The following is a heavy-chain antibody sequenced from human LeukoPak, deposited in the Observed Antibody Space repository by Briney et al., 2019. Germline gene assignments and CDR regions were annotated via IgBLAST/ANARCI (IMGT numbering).Heavy chain of an antibody. Sequence: ASVKVSCKVSGYTFTDYYMHWVQQAPGKGLEWMGLVDPEDGEAIYAEKFQGRVTITADTSTDTAYMELSSLRSEDTAVYYCATSISGSSAHDYWGQGTLVTVSS. CDR2: VDPEDGEA. CDR3: ATSISGSSAHDY. CDR1: GYTFTDYY. J-gene: IGHJ4*02. D-gene: IGHD6-6*01. V-gene: IGHV1-69-2*01.